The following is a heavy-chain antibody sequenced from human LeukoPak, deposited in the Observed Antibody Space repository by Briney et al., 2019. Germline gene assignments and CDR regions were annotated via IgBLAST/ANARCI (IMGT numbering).Heavy chain of an antibody. D-gene: IGHD6-19*01. Sequence: GESLKISCKGSGYSFTSYWIGWVRQMPGKGLEWMGIIYPGDSDTRYSPSFQGQVTISADKSISTAYLQWSSLKASDTAMYYCARHGDSSGWSNSLDYWGQGTLVTVSS. J-gene: IGHJ4*02. V-gene: IGHV5-51*01. CDR2: IYPGDSDT. CDR3: ARHGDSSGWSNSLDY. CDR1: GYSFTSYW.